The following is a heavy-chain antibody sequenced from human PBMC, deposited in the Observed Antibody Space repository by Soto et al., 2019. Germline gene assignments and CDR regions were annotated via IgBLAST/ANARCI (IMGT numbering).Heavy chain of an antibody. V-gene: IGHV1-69*13. J-gene: IGHJ1*01. D-gene: IGHD2-15*01. Sequence: SVKVSCTASGGTFSSYAISWVRQAPGQGLEWMGGIIPIFGTANYAQKFQGRVTITADESTSTAYMELSSLRSEDTAVYYCARATQFGFSGAGKHSGSEYVQHWG. CDR1: GGTFSSYA. CDR2: IIPIFGTA. CDR3: ARATQFGFSGAGKHSGSEYVQH.